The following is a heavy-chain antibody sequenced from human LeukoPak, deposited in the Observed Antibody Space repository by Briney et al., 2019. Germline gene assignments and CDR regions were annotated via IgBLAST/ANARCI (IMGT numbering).Heavy chain of an antibody. CDR1: GGSFSGYY. CDR3: ARDNYGDPYSFDY. V-gene: IGHV4-34*01. Sequence: NPSETLSLTCAVYGGSFSGYYWSWIRQPPGKGLEWIGEINHSGSTYYNPSLKSRVTISVDTSKNQFSLKLSSVTAADTAVYYCARDNYGDPYSFDYWGQGTLVTVSS. J-gene: IGHJ4*02. D-gene: IGHD4-17*01. CDR2: INHSGST.